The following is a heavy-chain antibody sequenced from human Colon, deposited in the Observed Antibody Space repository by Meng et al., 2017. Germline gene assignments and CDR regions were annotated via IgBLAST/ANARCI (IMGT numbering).Heavy chain of an antibody. Sequence: QTSLKESGPSLVTHTQTPTLTCTVSGFSVSTSGVVVGWVRQPPGKALEWLAFIYWNDDKRYSPSLKSRLTITKDTSKNQVVLTMTNMDPVDTATYYCAHRTTVTHVDYWGQGTLVTVSS. CDR1: GFSVSTSGVV. D-gene: IGHD4-17*01. J-gene: IGHJ4*02. CDR2: IYWNDDK. CDR3: AHRTTVTHVDY. V-gene: IGHV2-5*01.